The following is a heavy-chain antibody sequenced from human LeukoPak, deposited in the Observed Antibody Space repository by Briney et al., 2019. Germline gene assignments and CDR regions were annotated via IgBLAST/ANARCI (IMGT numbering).Heavy chain of an antibody. D-gene: IGHD4/OR15-4a*01. CDR2: IYYSGST. V-gene: IGHV4-59*01. Sequence: SETLSLTCTVSGGSISSYCWGWLGQAPGKGVEYIAYIYYSGSTNYNPSLNSRVTTSVDTSKNQFSLKLSSVTAADTAVYYCASILYGANGFDYWGQGTLVTVSS. CDR3: ASILYGANGFDY. CDR1: GGSISSYC. J-gene: IGHJ4*02.